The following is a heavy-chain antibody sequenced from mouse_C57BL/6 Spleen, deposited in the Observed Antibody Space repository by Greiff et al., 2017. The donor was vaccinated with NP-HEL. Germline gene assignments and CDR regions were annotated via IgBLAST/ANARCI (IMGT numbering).Heavy chain of an antibody. Sequence: VKLMESGPGLVAPSQSLSITCTVSGFSLTSYGVSWVRQPPGKGLEWLGVIWGDGSSNYHSALISRLSISKDNSKSQVFLKLNSLQTDDTATYYCAKPDGSSIYWYFDVWGTGTTVTVSS. J-gene: IGHJ1*03. CDR1: GFSLTSYG. CDR3: AKPDGSSIYWYFDV. D-gene: IGHD1-1*01. V-gene: IGHV2-3*01. CDR2: IWGDGSS.